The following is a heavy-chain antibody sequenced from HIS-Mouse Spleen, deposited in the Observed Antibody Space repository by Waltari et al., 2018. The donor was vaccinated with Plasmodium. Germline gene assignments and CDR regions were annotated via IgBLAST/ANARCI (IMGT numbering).Heavy chain of an antibody. CDR1: GFTFSSYG. CDR2: ISYDGSNK. CDR3: AKFPSRDAFDI. J-gene: IGHJ3*02. Sequence: QVQLVESGGGVVQPGRSLRLSCAASGFTFSSYGMHWVRQAPGKGLGWVAGISYDGSNKYYADSVKGRFTISRDNSKNTLYLQMNSLRAEDTAVYYCAKFPSRDAFDIWGQGTMVTVSS. V-gene: IGHV3-30*18.